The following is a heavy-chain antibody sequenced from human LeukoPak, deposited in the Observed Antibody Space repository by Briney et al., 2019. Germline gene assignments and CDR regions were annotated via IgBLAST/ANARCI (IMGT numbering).Heavy chain of an antibody. D-gene: IGHD1-26*01. CDR3: ASAYSGSPLDY. CDR1: GGTFSSYA. CDR2: IIPILGIA. V-gene: IGHV1-69*04. J-gene: IGHJ4*02. Sequence: GASVKVSCKASGGTFSSYAISWVRQAPGQGLEWMGRIIPILGIANYAQKFQGRVTITADKSTSTAYMELSSLRSEDTAVYYCASAYSGSPLDYWGQGTLVTVSS.